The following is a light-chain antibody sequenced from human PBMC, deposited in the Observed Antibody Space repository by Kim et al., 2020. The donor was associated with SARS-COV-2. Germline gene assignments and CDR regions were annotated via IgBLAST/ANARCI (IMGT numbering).Light chain of an antibody. CDR3: QQYNNWRLT. CDR1: QSVSRN. CDR2: GAS. V-gene: IGKV3-15*01. J-gene: IGKJ4*01. Sequence: PGGRATLSCRASQSVSRNVAWYQKTPGQAPRLLIYGASTRATGVPARFSGSGSGTDFTPTISPLQSEGCAVYYCQQYNNWRLTFGGGTKVDI.